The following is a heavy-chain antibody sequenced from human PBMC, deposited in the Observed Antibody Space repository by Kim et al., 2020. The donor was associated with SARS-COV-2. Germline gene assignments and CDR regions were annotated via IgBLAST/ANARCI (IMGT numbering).Heavy chain of an antibody. Sequence: GGSLRLSCAASGFTVSSNYMSWVRQAPGKGLEWVSVIYSGGSTYYADSVKGRFTISRDNSKNTLYLQMNSLRAEDTAVYYCARGDYDILTGYHYFDYWGQGTLVTVSS. CDR3: ARGDYDILTGYHYFDY. CDR1: GFTVSSNY. D-gene: IGHD3-9*01. CDR2: IYSGGST. V-gene: IGHV3-66*02. J-gene: IGHJ4*02.